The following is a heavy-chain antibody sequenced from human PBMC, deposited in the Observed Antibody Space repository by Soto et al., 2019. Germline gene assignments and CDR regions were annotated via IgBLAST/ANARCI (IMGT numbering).Heavy chain of an antibody. Sequence: GGSLRLSCAASGFTFSDYWMSRGRLGPGKGLGWLAPLNQDGNANNYLHSLKGRFTISRDNAKNPVYLQLNSLRAEDTAVYYCARERFNDTYYISGVSYIFDLWGQGATVTVSS. CDR1: GFTFSDYW. J-gene: IGHJ4*02. D-gene: IGHD3-10*01. V-gene: IGHV3-7*03. CDR3: ARERFNDTYYISGVSYIFDL. CDR2: LNQDGNAN.